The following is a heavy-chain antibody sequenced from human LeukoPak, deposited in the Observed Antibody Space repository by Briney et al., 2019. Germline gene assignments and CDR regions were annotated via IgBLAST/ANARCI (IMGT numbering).Heavy chain of an antibody. CDR2: INRGGSRT. V-gene: IGHV3-74*01. Sequence: QAGGSLRLSCAASGFTFSNHWMHWVRQAPGKGLMWVSRINRGGSRTDYADSVTGRFTISRDNSKNTLYLQMNSLRAEDTAVYYCVRQRWLQLRYFDYWGQGTLVTVSS. CDR1: GFTFSNHW. J-gene: IGHJ4*02. CDR3: VRQRWLQLRYFDY. D-gene: IGHD5-24*01.